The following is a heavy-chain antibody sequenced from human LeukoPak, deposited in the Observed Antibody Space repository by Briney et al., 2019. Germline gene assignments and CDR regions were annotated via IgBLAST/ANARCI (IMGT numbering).Heavy chain of an antibody. CDR1: GGSTSSGGYS. D-gene: IGHD2/OR15-2a*01. Sequence: SETLSLTCAVSGGSTSSGGYSWSWIRQPPGKGLEWIGYIYHSGSTYYNPSLKSRVTISVDRSKNQFSLKLSSVTAADTAVYYCARGNNYYYGMDVWGQGTTVTVSS. CDR3: ARGNNYYYGMDV. CDR2: IYHSGST. V-gene: IGHV4-30-2*01. J-gene: IGHJ6*02.